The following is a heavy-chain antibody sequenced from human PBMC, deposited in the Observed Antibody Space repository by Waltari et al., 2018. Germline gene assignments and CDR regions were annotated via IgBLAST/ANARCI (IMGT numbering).Heavy chain of an antibody. V-gene: IGHV3-33*03. CDR2: TWSDGSVE. CDR3: AKDAFGNTYLDY. D-gene: IGHD3-10*01. Sequence: QVQLVESGGGVVQPGKSPSLSCVASGFSPSIYGMHWVRQTPGRGLEWVALTWSDGSVEYYADSVRGRFTVSRDNSKNILYLDMDSLRVDDTATYYCAKDAFGNTYLDYWGQGTLVTVSS. CDR1: GFSPSIYG. J-gene: IGHJ4*02.